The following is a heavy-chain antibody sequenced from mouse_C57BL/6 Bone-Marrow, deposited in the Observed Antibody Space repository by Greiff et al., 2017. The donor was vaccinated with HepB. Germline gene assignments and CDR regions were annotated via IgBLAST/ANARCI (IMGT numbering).Heavy chain of an antibody. V-gene: IGHV1-59*01. Sequence: VQLQQPGAELVRPGTSVKLSCKASGYTFTSYWMHWVKQRPGQGLEWIGVIDPSDSYTNYNQKFKGKATLTVDTSSSTAYMQLSSLTSEDSAVYYCARWPDLVLRWDWYFDVWGTGTTVTVSS. J-gene: IGHJ1*03. CDR3: ARWPDLVLRWDWYFDV. CDR1: GYTFTSYW. D-gene: IGHD1-1*01. CDR2: IDPSDSYT.